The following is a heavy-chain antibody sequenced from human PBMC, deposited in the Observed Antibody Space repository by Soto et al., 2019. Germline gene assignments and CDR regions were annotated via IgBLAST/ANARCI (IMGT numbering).Heavy chain of an antibody. CDR3: ARAVSDSSSYAFGMDF. CDR1: GGCISSYY. D-gene: IGHD6-6*01. CDR2: IYYSGST. Sequence: PSETLSLTCTVSGGCISSYYWSWIRQPPGKGLEWIGYIYYSGSTNYNPSLKSRVTISVDTSKNQFSLKLSSVTAADTAVYYCARAVSDSSSYAFGMDFWGQGTTVTVSS. V-gene: IGHV4-59*01. J-gene: IGHJ6*02.